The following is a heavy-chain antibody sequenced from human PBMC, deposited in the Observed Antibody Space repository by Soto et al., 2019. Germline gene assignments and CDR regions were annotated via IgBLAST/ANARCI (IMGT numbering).Heavy chain of an antibody. D-gene: IGHD2-21*01. J-gene: IGHJ4*03. CDR2: ISAYNGHT. CDR3: AGGRTCGYRYLGC. CDR1: GYTFHTYG. Sequence: AKVYCKASGYTFHTYGISWVRQAPGQGLEWMGWISAYNGHTDYAQKFQGRVTMTTDTPTNTISMELKDLINHDTAVSYGAGGRTCGYRYLGCCRQRNLIT. V-gene: IGHV1-18*01.